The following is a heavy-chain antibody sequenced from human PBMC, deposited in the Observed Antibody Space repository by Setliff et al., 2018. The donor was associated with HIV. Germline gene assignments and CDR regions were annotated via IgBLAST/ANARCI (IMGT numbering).Heavy chain of an antibody. J-gene: IGHJ6*02. Sequence: GASVKVSCKASGDTFNNCAVTWVRQAPGQGLEWMGGSIPLFGTTNYAQKFQGRVTLTTDELMNTAYMELSSLRSEDTTVYYCARDVDHMMDVWGPGTTVTVSS. CDR1: GDTFNNCA. CDR3: ARDVDHMMDV. CDR2: SIPLFGTT. V-gene: IGHV1-69*05.